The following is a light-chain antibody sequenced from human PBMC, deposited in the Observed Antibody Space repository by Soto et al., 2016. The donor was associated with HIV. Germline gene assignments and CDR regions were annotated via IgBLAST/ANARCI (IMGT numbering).Light chain of an antibody. CDR3: QQANNFPWT. Sequence: AIRMTQSPSSLSASTGDRVTITCRASQGISSYLAWYQQKPGKAPKLLIYAASTLQSGVPSRFSGSGSGTDFTLTISSLQPEDFATYYCQQANNFPWTFGQGTKVEIK. J-gene: IGKJ1*01. V-gene: IGKV1-8*01. CDR2: AAS. CDR1: QGISSY.